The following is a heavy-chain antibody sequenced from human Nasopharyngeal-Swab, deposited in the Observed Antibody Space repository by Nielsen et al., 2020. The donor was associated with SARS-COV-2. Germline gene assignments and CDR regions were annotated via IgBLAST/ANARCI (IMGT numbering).Heavy chain of an antibody. D-gene: IGHD5-12*01. Sequence: GESLKISCAASGFTFGDYYMSWIRQAPGKGLEWISYISRSGRTIDHADSVKGRFSISRDNAKNSLYLQMNSLRAEDTAVYYCARDPVASILGDWFDPWGQGTLVTVSS. CDR1: GFTFGDYY. V-gene: IGHV3-11*04. J-gene: IGHJ5*02. CDR2: ISRSGRTI. CDR3: ARDPVASILGDWFDP.